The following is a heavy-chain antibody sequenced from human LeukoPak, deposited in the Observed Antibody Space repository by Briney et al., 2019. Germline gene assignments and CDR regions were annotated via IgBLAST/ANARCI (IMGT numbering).Heavy chain of an antibody. CDR3: ARDKRWLQVDY. CDR1: GFTFSSYA. Sequence: GGSLRLSCAASGFTFSSYAMHWVRQAPGKGLEWVAVISYDGSNKYYADSVKGRFTISRDNSKNTLYLQMNSLRAEDTAVYYCARDKRWLQVDYWGQGTLVTVSS. CDR2: ISYDGSNK. J-gene: IGHJ4*02. V-gene: IGHV3-30-3*01. D-gene: IGHD5-24*01.